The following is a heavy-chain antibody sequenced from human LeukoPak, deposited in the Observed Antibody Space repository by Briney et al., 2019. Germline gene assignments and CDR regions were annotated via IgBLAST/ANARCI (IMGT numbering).Heavy chain of an antibody. CDR2: ISSSSGNI. Sequence: GGSLRLSCAASGFTFSSYSMNWVRQAPGKGLEWVSYISSSSGNIYYADSVKGRFTISRDNAKNSLYLQMNSLRAEDTALYYCAKGKRWELLRPIDYWGQGTLVTVSS. CDR1: GFTFSSYS. J-gene: IGHJ4*02. V-gene: IGHV3-48*04. CDR3: AKGKRWELLRPIDY. D-gene: IGHD1-26*01.